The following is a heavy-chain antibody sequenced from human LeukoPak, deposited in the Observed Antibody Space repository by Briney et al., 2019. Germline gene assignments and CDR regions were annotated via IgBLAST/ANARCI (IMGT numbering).Heavy chain of an antibody. J-gene: IGHJ4*02. CDR3: ARDERPYNFDY. CDR1: GGSISDYY. D-gene: IGHD2-2*02. CDR2: IYGGSGST. Sequence: SETLSLTCTVSGGSISDYYWSWIRQTAGKGLECIGRIYGGSGSTNYNPSLARRVAMSVDTSKNQFSLKLRSVTAADTAVYYCARDERPYNFDYWGQGILVTVSS. V-gene: IGHV4-4*07.